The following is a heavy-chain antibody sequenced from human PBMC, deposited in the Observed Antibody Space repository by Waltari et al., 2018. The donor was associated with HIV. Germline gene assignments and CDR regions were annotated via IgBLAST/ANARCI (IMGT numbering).Heavy chain of an antibody. CDR3: ATTRQWLVHSGLDV. D-gene: IGHD6-19*01. CDR2: FDPEDRET. J-gene: IGHJ6*02. V-gene: IGHV1-24*01. CDR1: GYILTELS. Sequence: QVQLVQYRSEVKKHGASVKVSCTVSGYILTELSIHWVRQAPGEGLEWMGGFDPEDRETIYAQKFQGRVTMTEDTSTDTTYMELSSLRSEDTAVYYCATTRQWLVHSGLDVWGQGTTVTVSS.